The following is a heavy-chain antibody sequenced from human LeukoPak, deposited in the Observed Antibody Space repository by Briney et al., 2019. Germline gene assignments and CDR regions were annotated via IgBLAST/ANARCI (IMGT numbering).Heavy chain of an antibody. Sequence: GGSLRLSCAASGFTFSSYSMNWVRQAPGKGLEWVSSISSSSSYVYYADSVKGRFTISRDNAKNSLYLQMNSLGAEDTALYYCARDRRPGGYDSYYFDYWGQGTLVTVSS. J-gene: IGHJ4*02. V-gene: IGHV3-21*01. CDR3: ARDRRPGGYDSYYFDY. CDR2: ISSSSSYV. D-gene: IGHD5-12*01. CDR1: GFTFSSYS.